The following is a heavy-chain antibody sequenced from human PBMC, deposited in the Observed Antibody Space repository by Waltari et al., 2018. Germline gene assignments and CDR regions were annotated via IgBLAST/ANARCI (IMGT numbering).Heavy chain of an antibody. Sequence: QVQLVQSGAEVKKPGASVKVSCKASGYTFTSYDINWVRQATGQGLEWMGWMNPNSGNTGYAQKFQGRVTMTRNTAISTAYMELSSLRSEDTAVYYCARAPVHSGSYDFDYWGQGTLVTVSS. CDR3: ARAPVHSGSYDFDY. D-gene: IGHD1-26*01. CDR1: GYTFTSYD. J-gene: IGHJ4*02. V-gene: IGHV1-8*01. CDR2: MNPNSGNT.